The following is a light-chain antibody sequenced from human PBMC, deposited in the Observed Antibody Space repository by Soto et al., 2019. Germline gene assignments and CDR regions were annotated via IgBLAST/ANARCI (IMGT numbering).Light chain of an antibody. CDR3: ALYMGSGIWV. V-gene: IGLV8-61*01. CDR1: SSSVSTSYY. CDR2: STN. J-gene: IGLJ3*02. Sequence: QAVVTQEPSFSVSPGRTVTLTCGLSSSSVSTSYYPSWYQQTPGQAPRTLIYSTNTRSSGVPDRFSGSILGNKAALTITGAQADDEADYYCALYMGSGIWVFGGGTKLTVL.